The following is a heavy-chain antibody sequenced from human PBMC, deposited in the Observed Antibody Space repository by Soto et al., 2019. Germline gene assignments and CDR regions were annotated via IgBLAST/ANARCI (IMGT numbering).Heavy chain of an antibody. Sequence: GESLKISCKGSGYSFTSYWISWVRQMPGKGLEWMGRIDPSDSYTNYSPSFQGHVTISADKSISTAYLQWSSLKASDTAMYYCARRVVVNGDYYYYGMDVWGQVTTVTVSS. V-gene: IGHV5-10-1*01. CDR2: IDPSDSYT. J-gene: IGHJ6*02. CDR3: ARRVVVNGDYYYYGMDV. D-gene: IGHD2-21*01. CDR1: GYSFTSYW.